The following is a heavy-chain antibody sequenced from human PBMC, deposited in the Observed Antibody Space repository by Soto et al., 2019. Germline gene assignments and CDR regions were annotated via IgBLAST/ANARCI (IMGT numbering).Heavy chain of an antibody. V-gene: IGHV3-33*01. D-gene: IGHD4-17*01. CDR3: ARFLYGDYNNHYQIDV. CDR2: IWYDGSNK. Sequence: GGSLRLSCAASGFTFSSYGMHWVRQAPGKGLEWVAVIWYDGSNKYYADSVKGRFTISRDNSKNTLYLQMNSLRAEDTAVYYCARFLYGDYNNHYQIDVWGQGTSVPVSS. J-gene: IGHJ6*03. CDR1: GFTFSSYG.